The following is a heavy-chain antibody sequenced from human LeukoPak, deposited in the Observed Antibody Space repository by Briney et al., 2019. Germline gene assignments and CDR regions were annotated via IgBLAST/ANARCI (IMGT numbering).Heavy chain of an antibody. CDR3: AKEMTTIEPNDAFDI. CDR2: ISYDGSNK. CDR1: GFTFSSYG. D-gene: IGHD3-9*01. Sequence: GGSLRLSCAASGFTFSSYGMHWVRQAPGKGLEWVAVISYDGSNKYYADSVKGRFTISRDNSKNTLYLQMNSLRAEDTAVYYCAKEMTTIEPNDAFDIWGQGTMVTVSS. V-gene: IGHV3-30*18. J-gene: IGHJ3*02.